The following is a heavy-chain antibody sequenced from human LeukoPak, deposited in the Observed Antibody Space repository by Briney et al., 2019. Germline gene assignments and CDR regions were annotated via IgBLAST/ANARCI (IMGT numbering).Heavy chain of an antibody. CDR1: GYSFTGYY. Sequence: GASVKVSCKASGYSFTGYYMHWVRQAPGQGLEWMGRINPNSGGTNYAQKFQGRVTMTRDTSIITAYMEMSRLRSDDTAVYYCARKMVQDSSGRNFDYWGQGTLVTVSS. V-gene: IGHV1-2*06. CDR3: ARKMVQDSSGRNFDY. J-gene: IGHJ4*02. D-gene: IGHD3-22*01. CDR2: INPNSGGT.